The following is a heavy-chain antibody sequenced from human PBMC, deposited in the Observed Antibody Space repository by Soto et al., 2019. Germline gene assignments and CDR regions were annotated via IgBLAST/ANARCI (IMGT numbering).Heavy chain of an antibody. V-gene: IGHV4-4*02. D-gene: IGHD4-17*01. CDR2: VYHSGST. J-gene: IGHJ4*02. CDR1: GDSISSTFW. CDR3: ARLQGNYGVLDY. Sequence: PSETLSLTCAVSGDSISSTFWWTWVRQTPGKGLEWIASVYHSGSTNYNPSLRSRVTISVDKSNNQFSLKLTSVTAADTALYHCARLQGNYGVLDYWGQGTLVTVSS.